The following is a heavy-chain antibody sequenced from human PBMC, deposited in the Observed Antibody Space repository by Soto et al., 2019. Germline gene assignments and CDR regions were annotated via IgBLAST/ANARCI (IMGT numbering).Heavy chain of an antibody. CDR1: GGSISSYY. CDR3: ARLPRLPVYYFDY. V-gene: IGHV4-59*08. J-gene: IGHJ4*02. Sequence: PSETLSLTCTVSGGSISSYYWSWIRQPPGKGLEWIGYIYYSGSTNYNPSLKSRVTISVDTSKNQFSLKLSSVTAADTAVYYCARLPRLPVYYFDYWGQGTLVTVSS. D-gene: IGHD6-25*01. CDR2: IYYSGST.